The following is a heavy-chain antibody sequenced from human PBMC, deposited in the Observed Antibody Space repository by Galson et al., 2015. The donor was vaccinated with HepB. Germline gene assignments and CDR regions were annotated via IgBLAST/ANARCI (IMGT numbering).Heavy chain of an antibody. J-gene: IGHJ5*02. CDR1: GGTFSSYA. D-gene: IGHD3-9*01. V-gene: IGHV1-69*13. CDR2: IIPIFGTA. CDR3: ARTMTGDYDILTGPYNWFDP. Sequence: SVKVSCKASGGTFSSYAISWVRQAPGQGLEWMGGIIPIFGTANYAQKFQGRVTITADESTSTAYMELSSLRSEDTAVYYCARTMTGDYDILTGPYNWFDPWGQGTLVTVSS.